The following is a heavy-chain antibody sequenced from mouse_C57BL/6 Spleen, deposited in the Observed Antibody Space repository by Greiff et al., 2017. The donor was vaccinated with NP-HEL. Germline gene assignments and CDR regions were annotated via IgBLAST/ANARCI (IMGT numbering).Heavy chain of an antibody. J-gene: IGHJ4*01. D-gene: IGHD4-1*01. CDR3: ARKGLGRQYYYAMDY. Sequence: QVQLKESGLGLVQPSQSLSITCTVSGFSLTSYGVHWVRQSPGKGLEWLGVIWSGGSTDYNAAFISRLSISKDNSKSQVFFKMNSLQADDTAIYYCARKGLGRQYYYAMDYWGQGTSVTVSS. CDR1: GFSLTSYG. CDR2: IWSGGST. V-gene: IGHV2-2*01.